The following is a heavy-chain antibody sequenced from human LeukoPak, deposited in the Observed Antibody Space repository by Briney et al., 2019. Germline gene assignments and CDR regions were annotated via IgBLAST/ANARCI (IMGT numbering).Heavy chain of an antibody. V-gene: IGHV4-59*08. CDR3: ARHLVSSLPTGLDY. J-gene: IGHJ4*02. CDR1: GGSISGYS. Sequence: SETLSLTCTVSGGSISGYSWSWIRQPPGKGLEYIGYIHYSGTANYTPSLRSRVTISVDTSKNQFFLTLTSVTAGDTAVYYCARHLVSSLPTGLDYWGQGALVTVSS. CDR2: IHYSGTA. D-gene: IGHD3-9*01.